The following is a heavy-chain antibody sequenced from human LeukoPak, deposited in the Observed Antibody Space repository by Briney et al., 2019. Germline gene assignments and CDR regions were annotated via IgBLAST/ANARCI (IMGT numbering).Heavy chain of an antibody. CDR2: IYSAGNT. CDR1: GFTVSSNF. J-gene: IGHJ4*02. Sequence: GGSLRLSCAASGFTVSSNFMSWVRQAPGKGLEWVSVIYSAGNTYYADPVKGRFTISRDNSKNTLYLQMNSLRAEDTAVYYCARGIFYYFDYWGQGTLVTVSS. CDR3: ARGIFYYFDY. D-gene: IGHD5-18*01. V-gene: IGHV3-53*01.